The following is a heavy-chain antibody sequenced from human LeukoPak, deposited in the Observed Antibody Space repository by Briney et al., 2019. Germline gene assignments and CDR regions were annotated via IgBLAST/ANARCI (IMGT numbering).Heavy chain of an antibody. CDR3: ARLRFLEWLLFAYFDY. V-gene: IGHV4-34*01. J-gene: IGHJ4*02. D-gene: IGHD3-3*01. CDR1: GGSFSGYY. Sequence: PSETLSLTCAVYGGSFSGYYWSWIRQPPGKGLEWIGEINHSGSTNYNPSLKSRVTISVDTSKNQFSQKLSSVTAADTAVYYCARLRFLEWLLFAYFDYWGQGTLVTVSS. CDR2: INHSGST.